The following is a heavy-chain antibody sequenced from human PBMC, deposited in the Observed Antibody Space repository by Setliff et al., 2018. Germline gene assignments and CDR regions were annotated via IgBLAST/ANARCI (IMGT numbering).Heavy chain of an antibody. CDR2: ISAYNGNT. Sequence: GASVKVSCKASGYTFTSYAFSWVRQAPGQGLEWMGWISAYNGNTNYAQKFQGRVTMTTDTSTSTAYMELRSLRSDDTAVYYCASPFPHGWSGYYGVGWFDPWGQGTLVT. CDR3: ASPFPHGWSGYYGVGWFDP. D-gene: IGHD3-3*01. V-gene: IGHV1-18*01. J-gene: IGHJ5*02. CDR1: GYTFTSYA.